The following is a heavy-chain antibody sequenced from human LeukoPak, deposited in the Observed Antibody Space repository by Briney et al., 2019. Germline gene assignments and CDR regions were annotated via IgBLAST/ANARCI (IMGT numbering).Heavy chain of an antibody. D-gene: IGHD6-19*01. Sequence: GESLKISCQGSGYSFTTYWIGWVRQMPGKGLEGIGIIYPGDSDTRYSPSFQGQVTISADKSITTAYLQWSSLRASDTAMYYCALGMYSSGWRFDYWGQGTLVTVSP. J-gene: IGHJ4*02. V-gene: IGHV5-51*01. CDR3: ALGMYSSGWRFDY. CDR2: IYPGDSDT. CDR1: GYSFTTYW.